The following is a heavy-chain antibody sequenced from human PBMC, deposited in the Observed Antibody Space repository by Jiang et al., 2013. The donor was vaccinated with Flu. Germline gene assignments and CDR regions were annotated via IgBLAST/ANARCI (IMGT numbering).Heavy chain of an antibody. CDR2: AYYRSKWSN. D-gene: IGHD4-17*01. CDR3: AGAEDDYGDYGKLDH. V-gene: IGHV6-1*01. CDR1: SAA. J-gene: IGHJ4*02. Sequence: SAAWNWIRQSPSRGLEWLGRAYYRSKWSNDYAVSVKSRITINPDTSKNQFSLQLNSVTPEDTAVYYCAGAEDDYGDYGKLDHWGQGTLVTVSS.